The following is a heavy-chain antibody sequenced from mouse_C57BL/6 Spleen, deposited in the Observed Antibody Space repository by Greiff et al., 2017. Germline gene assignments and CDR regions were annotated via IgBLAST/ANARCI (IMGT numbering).Heavy chain of an antibody. CDR2: IYPRSGNT. J-gene: IGHJ4*01. Sequence: VQLQQSGAELARPGASVKLSCKASGYTFTSYGISWVKQRTGQGLEWIGEIYPRSGNTYYNEKFKGKATLTADKSSSTAYMELRSLTSEDSAVYFCARYGSSYPYYAMDYWGQGTSVTVSS. V-gene: IGHV1-81*01. CDR1: GYTFTSYG. D-gene: IGHD1-1*01. CDR3: ARYGSSYPYYAMDY.